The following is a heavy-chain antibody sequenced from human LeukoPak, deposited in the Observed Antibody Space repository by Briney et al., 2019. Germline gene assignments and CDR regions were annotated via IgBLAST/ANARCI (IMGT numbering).Heavy chain of an antibody. J-gene: IGHJ4*02. D-gene: IGHD5-24*01. V-gene: IGHV3-30*02. Sequence: GGSLTLSCAPSGFTFSSYGMHWVRQAPGKGLEGVAFIRYDGSNKYYADSLKGRFTISRDNAENSIYLHMNRLRAEDTAIYYCARDRLGDCYIREFDSWGQGTLVIVSS. CDR2: IRYDGSNK. CDR3: ARDRLGDCYIREFDS. CDR1: GFTFSSYG.